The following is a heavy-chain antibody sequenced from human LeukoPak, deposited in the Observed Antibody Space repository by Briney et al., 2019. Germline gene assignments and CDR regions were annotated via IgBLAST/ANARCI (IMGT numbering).Heavy chain of an antibody. Sequence: GGSLRLSCAASGFTFSSYGMHWVRQAPGKGLEWVAVISYDGSNKYYADSVKGRFTISRDNSKNTLYLQMNSLRAEDTAVYYCAKDFGVSDYFDYWGQGTLVTVSS. CDR1: GFTFSSYG. D-gene: IGHD3-10*01. CDR3: AKDFGVSDYFDY. CDR2: ISYDGSNK. J-gene: IGHJ4*02. V-gene: IGHV3-30*18.